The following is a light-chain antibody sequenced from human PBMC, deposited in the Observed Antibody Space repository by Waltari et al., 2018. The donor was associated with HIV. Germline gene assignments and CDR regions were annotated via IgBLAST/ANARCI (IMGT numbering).Light chain of an antibody. CDR1: QIISKS. CDR2: SAT. Sequence: DIRMTQSPSPLSASPGDRVTITCRTSQIISKSLNWYRQNPGRAPQLLIYSATSLQRGVSSRFSGSGSASGTEFTLTINSFQPEDFATYYCQQSFMIPLTFDPGTKVDIK. V-gene: IGKV1-39*01. J-gene: IGKJ3*01. CDR3: QQSFMIPLT.